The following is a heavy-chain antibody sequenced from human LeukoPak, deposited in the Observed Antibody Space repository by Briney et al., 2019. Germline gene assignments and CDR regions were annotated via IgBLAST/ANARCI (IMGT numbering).Heavy chain of an antibody. J-gene: IGHJ4*02. CDR3: ARDYLDYYGSGSLKF. CDR2: ISYDGSNK. V-gene: IGHV3-30*04. CDR1: GFTFSSYA. D-gene: IGHD3-10*01. Sequence: GGSLRLSCAASGFTFSSYAMHWVRQAPGKGLEWVAVISYDGSNKYYADSVKGRFTISRDNSKNTLYLQMDSLRAEDTAVYYCARDYLDYYGSGSLKFWGQGTLVTVSS.